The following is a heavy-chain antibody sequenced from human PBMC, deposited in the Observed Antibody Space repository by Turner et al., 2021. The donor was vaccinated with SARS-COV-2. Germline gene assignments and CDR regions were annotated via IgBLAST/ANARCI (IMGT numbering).Heavy chain of an antibody. CDR3: ARDHRPVVVPAAKRAGSYYYGMDV. J-gene: IGHJ6*02. Sequence: EVRLVESGGGLVKPGGSLRLSCAASGFTFSSYSMNWVRQAPGKWLEWVSSISSSSSYIYYADSVKGRFTISRDNAKNSLYLQMNSLRAEDTAVYYCARDHRPVVVPAAKRAGSYYYGMDVWGQGTTVTVSS. CDR1: GFTFSSYS. CDR2: ISSSSSYI. V-gene: IGHV3-21*01. D-gene: IGHD2-2*01.